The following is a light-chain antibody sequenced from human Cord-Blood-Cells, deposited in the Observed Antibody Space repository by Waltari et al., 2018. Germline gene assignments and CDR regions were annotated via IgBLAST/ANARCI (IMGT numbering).Light chain of an antibody. Sequence: ELGLTQSPGTLSLSPGVRATLSCRASQSVSSSYLAWYQQKPGQAPRLLIYGASSRATGIPDRFSGSGSGTDFTLTISRLEPEDFAVYYCQQYGSSPPTFGQGTKVEIK. V-gene: IGKV3-20*01. J-gene: IGKJ1*01. CDR3: QQYGSSPPT. CDR1: QSVSSSY. CDR2: GAS.